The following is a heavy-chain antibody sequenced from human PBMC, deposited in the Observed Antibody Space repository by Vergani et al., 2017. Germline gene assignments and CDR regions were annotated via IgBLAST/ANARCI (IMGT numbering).Heavy chain of an antibody. V-gene: IGHV3-30-3*01. CDR1: GFTFSSYA. J-gene: IGHJ4*02. D-gene: IGHD5-12*01. Sequence: QVQLVESGGGVVQPGRSLRLSCAASGFTFSSYAMHWVRQAPGKGLEWVAVISYDGSNKYYADSVKGRFTISRDNSKNTLYLQMKSLRAEDTAVYYCARDRLDIVATVGGYFDYWGQGTLVTVSS. CDR3: ARDRLDIVATVGGYFDY. CDR2: ISYDGSNK.